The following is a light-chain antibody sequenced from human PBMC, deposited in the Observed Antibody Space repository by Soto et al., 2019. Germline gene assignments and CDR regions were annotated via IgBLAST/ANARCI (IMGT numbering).Light chain of an antibody. CDR3: QQYGSSPLT. V-gene: IGKV3-20*01. CDR1: QSVSSSY. Sequence: EVVLTQSPGTLSLSPGERATLSCRANQSVSSSYLAWYQQKPGQTPRLLISGASSRATGIPDRFSGSGSGTDFTLTISRLEPEDFAVYYCQQYGSSPLTFGGGTKVDI. CDR2: GAS. J-gene: IGKJ4*01.